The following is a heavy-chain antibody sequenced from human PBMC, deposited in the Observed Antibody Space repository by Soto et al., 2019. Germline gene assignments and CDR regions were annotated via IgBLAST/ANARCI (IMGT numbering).Heavy chain of an antibody. D-gene: IGHD2-15*01. J-gene: IGHJ5*02. Sequence: ASVKVSCKASGYTFTSYGISWVRQAPGQGLEWMGWISAYNGNTNYAQKLQGRVTMTTDTSTSTAYMELRSLRSDDTAVYYCERDELVGYCSGVSCYSESLWFDPWGQETRVTVSS. CDR3: ERDELVGYCSGVSCYSESLWFDP. V-gene: IGHV1-18*01. CDR1: GYTFTSYG. CDR2: ISAYNGNT.